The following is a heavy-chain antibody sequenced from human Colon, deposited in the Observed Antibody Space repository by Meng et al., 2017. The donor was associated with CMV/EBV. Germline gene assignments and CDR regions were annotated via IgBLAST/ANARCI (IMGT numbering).Heavy chain of an antibody. CDR1: GFTFNTYW. J-gene: IGHJ4*02. V-gene: IGHV3-30*18. D-gene: IGHD2-2*01. CDR3: AKDGGGPARSFEY. Sequence: GGSLRLSCAASGFTFNTYWVTWVRQAPGKGPEWVAFITYDGSAEKYVDSVKGRFTLSRDTSKNTLYLQMNSLRSEDSGVYYCAKDGGGPARSFEYWGKGTLVTVSS. CDR2: ITYDGSAE.